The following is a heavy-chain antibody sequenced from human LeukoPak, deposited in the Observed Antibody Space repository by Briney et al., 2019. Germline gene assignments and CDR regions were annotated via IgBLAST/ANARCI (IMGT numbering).Heavy chain of an antibody. V-gene: IGHV3-33*01. Sequence: GGSLRLSCAASGFTFSSYGIHWVRQAPGKGLEWVAVIWYDGSKKYYADSVKGRCTISRDNSKNTVDLQMNSLRAEDTAVYYCARGFVVGANYYYYMDVWGKGTTVTVSS. CDR1: GFTFSSYG. D-gene: IGHD1-26*01. CDR2: IWYDGSKK. CDR3: ARGFVVGANYYYYMDV. J-gene: IGHJ6*03.